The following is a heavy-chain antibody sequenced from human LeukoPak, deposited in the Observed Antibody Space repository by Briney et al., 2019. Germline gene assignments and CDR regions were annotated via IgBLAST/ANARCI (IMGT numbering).Heavy chain of an antibody. Sequence: GGPLRLSCAASGFTFSDYYMSWIRQAPGKGLEWVSYISSSGSTIYYADSVKGRFTISRDNAKNSLYLQMNSLRAEDTAVYYCARVPLGSSRDYFDYWGQGTLVTVSS. CDR1: GFTFSDYY. CDR3: ARVPLGSSRDYFDY. V-gene: IGHV3-11*01. D-gene: IGHD6-13*01. J-gene: IGHJ4*02. CDR2: ISSSGSTI.